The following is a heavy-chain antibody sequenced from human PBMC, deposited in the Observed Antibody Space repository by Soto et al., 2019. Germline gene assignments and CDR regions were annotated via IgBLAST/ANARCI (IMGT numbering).Heavy chain of an antibody. Sequence: ASVKVSCKTSGYSFTYSDINWVRQAPGQGLEWMGWLNPKNGATGSAFRFKGRLTMTSDVATTTVFMELRGLRSEDTAVYYCARVKGYGSGSEGFDNWGQRTTVTVSS. V-gene: IGHV1-8*02. CDR3: ARVKGYGSGSEGFDN. CDR1: GYSFTYSD. J-gene: IGHJ4*02. CDR2: LNPKNGAT. D-gene: IGHD3-10*01.